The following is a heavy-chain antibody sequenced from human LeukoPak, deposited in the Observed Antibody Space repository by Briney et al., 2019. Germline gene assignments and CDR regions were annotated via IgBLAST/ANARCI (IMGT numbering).Heavy chain of an antibody. D-gene: IGHD4/OR15-4a*01. CDR3: ARLKSRKPYFDY. CDR1: GGSFSGYY. J-gene: IGHJ4*02. V-gene: IGHV4-34*01. CDR2: INHSGST. Sequence: SETLSHTCAVYGGSFSGYYWSWIRQPPGKGLEWIGEINHSGSTNYNPSLKSRVTISVDTSKNQFSLKLSSVTAADTAVYYCARLKSRKPYFDYWGQGTLVTVS.